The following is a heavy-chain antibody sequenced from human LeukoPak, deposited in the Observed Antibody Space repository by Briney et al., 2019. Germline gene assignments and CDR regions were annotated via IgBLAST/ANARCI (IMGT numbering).Heavy chain of an antibody. Sequence: GGSLRLSCAASGFTFSSYGMHWVRQAPGKGLEWVGRIKSKTDGGTTDYAAPVKGRFTISRDDSKNALYLQMNSLKTEDTAVYYCTTATYYDFWSGYDIWGQGTMVTVSS. V-gene: IGHV3-15*01. J-gene: IGHJ3*02. CDR3: TTATYYDFWSGYDI. CDR2: IKSKTDGGTT. CDR1: GFTFSSYG. D-gene: IGHD3-3*01.